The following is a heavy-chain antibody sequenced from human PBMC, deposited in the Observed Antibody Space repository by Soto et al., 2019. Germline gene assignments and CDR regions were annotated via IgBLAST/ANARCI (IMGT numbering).Heavy chain of an antibody. CDR3: ARDYYDSSGYQTYNWFDP. Sequence: VGSLRLSCAASGFTFSSYEMNWFRQAPVNGLEWVSYISSSGSTTYYADSVKGRFTISRDNAKNSLYLQMNSLRAEDMAVYYCARDYYDSSGYQTYNWFDPWGQGTLVTVSS. CDR1: GFTFSSYE. CDR2: ISSSGSTT. V-gene: IGHV3-48*03. J-gene: IGHJ5*02. D-gene: IGHD3-22*01.